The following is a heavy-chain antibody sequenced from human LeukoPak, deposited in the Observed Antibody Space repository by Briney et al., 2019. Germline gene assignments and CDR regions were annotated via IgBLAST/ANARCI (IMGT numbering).Heavy chain of an antibody. D-gene: IGHD5-24*01. V-gene: IGHV3-23*01. CDR3: ASRHNYYFDY. CDR2: ISGSGGST. Sequence: GGSLRLSCAASGFTFSSYAMTWVRQAPGKGLEWVSAISGSGGSTSYADSVKGRFSISRDNSKNTLYMQMNSLRAEDTALYYCASRHNYYFDYWGQGPRSPSPQ. CDR1: GFTFSSYA. J-gene: IGHJ4*02.